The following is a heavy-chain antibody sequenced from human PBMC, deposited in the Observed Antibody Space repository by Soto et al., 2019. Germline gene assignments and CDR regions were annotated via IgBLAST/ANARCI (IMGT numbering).Heavy chain of an antibody. CDR3: ARDKIVATIKHYYYYGMDV. Sequence: EVQLVESGGGLIQPGGSLRLSCAASGFTVSSNYMSWVRQAPGKGLEWVSVIYSGGSTYYADSVKGRFTISRDNSKNTLYLQMNSLRAEDTAVYYCARDKIVATIKHYYYYGMDVWGQGTTVTVSS. CDR2: IYSGGST. D-gene: IGHD5-12*01. CDR1: GFTVSSNY. V-gene: IGHV3-53*01. J-gene: IGHJ6*02.